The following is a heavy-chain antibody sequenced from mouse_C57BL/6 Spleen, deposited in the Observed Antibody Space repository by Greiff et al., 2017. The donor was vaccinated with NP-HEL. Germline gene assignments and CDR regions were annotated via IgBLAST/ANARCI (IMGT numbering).Heavy chain of an antibody. CDR1: GYTFTDYY. J-gene: IGHJ1*03. D-gene: IGHD1-1*01. Sequence: VQLQQSGPELVKPGASVKISCKASGYTFTDYYMNWVKQSHGKSLEWIGDINPNNGGTSYNQKFKGKATLTVDKSSSTAYMELRSLTSEDSAVYYCARNYYGSWYFDVWGTGTTVTVSS. V-gene: IGHV1-26*01. CDR2: INPNNGGT. CDR3: ARNYYGSWYFDV.